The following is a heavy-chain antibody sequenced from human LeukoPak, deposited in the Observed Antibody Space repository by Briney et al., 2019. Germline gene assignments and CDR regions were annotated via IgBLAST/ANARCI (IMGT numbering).Heavy chain of an antibody. Sequence: GGSLRLSCAASGFTFSDYYITWVRQAPGKGLEWVGRIKKKADGGTADYAAPVKGRFTISRDNAKNSLYLQMNSLRAEDTAVYYCARDFWDQLWFGELGNWFDPWGQGTLVTVSS. J-gene: IGHJ5*02. V-gene: IGHV3-15*01. CDR2: IKKKADGGTA. CDR3: ARDFWDQLWFGELGNWFDP. D-gene: IGHD3-10*01. CDR1: GFTFSDYY.